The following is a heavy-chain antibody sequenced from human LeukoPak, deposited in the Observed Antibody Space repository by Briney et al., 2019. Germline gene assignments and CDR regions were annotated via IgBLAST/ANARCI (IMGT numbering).Heavy chain of an antibody. D-gene: IGHD3-22*01. Sequence: PGGSLRLSCAASGFTFSSYGMHWVRQAPGKGLEWVAVISYDGSNKYYADSVKGRFTISRDNSKNTLYLQMNSLGAEDTAVYYCAKDRAVDDSSGYYFRELDYWGQGTLVTVSS. CDR2: ISYDGSNK. V-gene: IGHV3-30*18. CDR3: AKDRAVDDSSGYYFRELDY. J-gene: IGHJ4*02. CDR1: GFTFSSYG.